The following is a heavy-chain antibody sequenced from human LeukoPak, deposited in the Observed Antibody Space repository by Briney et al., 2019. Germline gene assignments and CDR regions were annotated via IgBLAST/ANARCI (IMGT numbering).Heavy chain of an antibody. Sequence: GGSLRLSCAASGFTFSSYSMNWVRQAPGKGLEWVSSISSSSSYIYYADSVKGRFTISRDNAKNSLYLQMNSLRAEDTAVYYCARDVRFLEWPFDYWGQGTLATVSS. J-gene: IGHJ4*02. V-gene: IGHV3-21*01. CDR3: ARDVRFLEWPFDY. D-gene: IGHD3-3*01. CDR2: ISSSSSYI. CDR1: GFTFSSYS.